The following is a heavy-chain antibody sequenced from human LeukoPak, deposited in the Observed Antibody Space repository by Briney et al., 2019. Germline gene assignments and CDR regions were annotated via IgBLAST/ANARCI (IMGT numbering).Heavy chain of an antibody. CDR2: IIPILGIA. CDR3: ARGSSNHYDFRS. V-gene: IGHV1-69*02. CDR1: GGTFSSYT. D-gene: IGHD3-3*01. J-gene: IGHJ5*02. Sequence: SVKVSCKASGGTFSSYTISWVRQAPGQGLEWMGRIIPILGIANYAQKFQGRVTITADKSTSTAYMELSSLRSEDTAVYYCARGSSNHYDFRSWGQGTLVTVSS.